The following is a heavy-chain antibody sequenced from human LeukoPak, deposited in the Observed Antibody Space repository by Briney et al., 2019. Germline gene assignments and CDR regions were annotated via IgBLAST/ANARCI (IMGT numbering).Heavy chain of an antibody. J-gene: IGHJ2*01. V-gene: IGHV4-59*01. CDR3: ARIPAVGWYFDL. D-gene: IGHD6-25*01. CDR2: IYYSGST. Sequence: PSETLSLTCTVSAGSISSYYWSWIRQPPGKGLEWIGYIYYSGSTNYNPSLKSRVTILVDTSKNQFSLKLSSVTAADTAVYYCARIPAVGWYFDLWGRGTLVTVSS. CDR1: AGSISSYY.